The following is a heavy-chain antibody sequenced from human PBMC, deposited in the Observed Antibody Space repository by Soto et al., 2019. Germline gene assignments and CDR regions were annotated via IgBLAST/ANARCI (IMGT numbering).Heavy chain of an antibody. CDR1: GGTFSSYT. CDR3: AREQGPSIPAAIGVRAYYYYYGMDV. Sequence: ASVKVSCKASGGTFSSYTISWVRQAPGQGLEWMGRIIPILGIANYAQKFQGRVTITADKSTSTAYMELSSLRSEDTAVYYCAREQGPSIPAAIGVRAYYYYYGMDVWGQGTTVTVSS. CDR2: IIPILGIA. J-gene: IGHJ6*02. D-gene: IGHD2-2*02. V-gene: IGHV1-69*04.